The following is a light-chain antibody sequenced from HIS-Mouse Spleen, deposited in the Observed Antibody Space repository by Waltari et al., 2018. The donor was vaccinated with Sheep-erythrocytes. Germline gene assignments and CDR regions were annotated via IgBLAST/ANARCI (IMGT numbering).Light chain of an antibody. CDR2: EDN. Sequence: NFMLTQPHSVSESPGKTVTISCTRSRGTLASNSLQWYQQRPGSAPTTVIYEDNQRPSGVPDRFSGSIDSSSNSASLTISGLKTEDEADYYCQSYDSSNPWVFGGGTKLTVL. CDR1: RGTLASNS. CDR3: QSYDSSNPWV. V-gene: IGLV6-57*04. J-gene: IGLJ3*02.